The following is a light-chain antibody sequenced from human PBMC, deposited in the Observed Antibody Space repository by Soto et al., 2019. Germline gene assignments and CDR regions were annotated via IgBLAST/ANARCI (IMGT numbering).Light chain of an antibody. CDR3: QQRGSWPRT. CDR2: DTS. J-gene: IGKJ1*01. CDR1: QSVSSY. V-gene: IGKV3-11*01. Sequence: EIVLTQSPATLSLSPGERATLSCRASQSVSSYFAWYQQKPGQAPRLLIYDTSNRATGIPARFSGSGSGTDITHTISSLEPEDSAVYYCQQRGSWPRTFGLGTKVEIK.